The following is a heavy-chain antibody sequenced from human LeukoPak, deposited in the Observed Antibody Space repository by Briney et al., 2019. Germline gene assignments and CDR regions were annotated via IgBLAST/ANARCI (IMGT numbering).Heavy chain of an antibody. CDR3: ASDQGYDSALDY. J-gene: IGHJ4*02. Sequence: SETLSLTCAVSGGSISSSNWWSWVRQPPGKGLEWIGEIYHSGSTNYNPSLKSRVTISVDKSKNQFSLKLSSVTAADTAVYYCASDQGYDSALDYWGQGTLVTVSS. V-gene: IGHV4-4*02. CDR1: GGSISSSNW. CDR2: IYHSGST. D-gene: IGHD3-22*01.